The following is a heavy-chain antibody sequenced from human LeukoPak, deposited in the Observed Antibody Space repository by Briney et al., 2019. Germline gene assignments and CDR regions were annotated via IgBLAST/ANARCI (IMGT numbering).Heavy chain of an antibody. Sequence: PGGSLRLSCEASGFTFSRDWMHWVRQAPGKGLMWVSRIKSDGKTNYADSVKGRFTISRDDAKNTVSLQMDSLRAEDPGVYYCARAPSEVGGYYPEYFRHWGQGTLVTVSS. CDR3: ARAPSEVGGYYPEYFRH. CDR1: GFTFSRDW. D-gene: IGHD3-22*01. V-gene: IGHV3-74*01. J-gene: IGHJ1*01. CDR2: IKSDGKT.